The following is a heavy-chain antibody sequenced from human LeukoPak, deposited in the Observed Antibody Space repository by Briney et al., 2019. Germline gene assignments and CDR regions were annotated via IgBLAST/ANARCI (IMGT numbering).Heavy chain of an antibody. CDR3: AKAPIAVAGYYFDY. CDR2: ISYDGSNK. Sequence: PGGSLRLSCAASGFTFSSYAMHWVRQAPGKGLEWVAVISYDGSNKYYADSVKGRFTISRDNSKNTLYLPMNSLRAEDTAVYYCAKAPIAVAGYYFDYWGQGTLVTVSS. J-gene: IGHJ4*02. CDR1: GFTFSSYA. D-gene: IGHD6-19*01. V-gene: IGHV3-30-3*01.